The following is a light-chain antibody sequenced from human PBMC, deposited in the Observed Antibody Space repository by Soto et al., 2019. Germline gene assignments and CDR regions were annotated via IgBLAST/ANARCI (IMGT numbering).Light chain of an antibody. Sequence: EVTLNKTSLSASVGDRVTITCRASQGISSYLAWYQQKPGKAPKLLIYAASTLQSGVPPRFSGSGSGTEFTLTISCLQPGDGATYWCEVSACYPWRFGQ. CDR1: QGISSY. V-gene: IGKV1-9*01. CDR2: AAS. CDR3: EVSACYPWR. J-gene: IGKJ1*01.